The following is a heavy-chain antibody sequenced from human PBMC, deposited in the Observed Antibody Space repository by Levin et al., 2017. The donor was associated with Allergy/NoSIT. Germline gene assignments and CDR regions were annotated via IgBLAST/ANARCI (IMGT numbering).Heavy chain of an antibody. CDR3: AKDGADYYGSGSPYYFDY. CDR2: ISYDGSNK. J-gene: IGHJ4*02. D-gene: IGHD3-10*01. CDR1: GFTFSSYG. Sequence: GESLKISCAASGFTFSSYGMHWVRQAPGKGLEWVAVISYDGSNKYYADSVKGRFTISRDNSKNTLYLQMNSLRAEDTAVYYCAKDGADYYGSGSPYYFDYWGQGTLVTVSS. V-gene: IGHV3-30*18.